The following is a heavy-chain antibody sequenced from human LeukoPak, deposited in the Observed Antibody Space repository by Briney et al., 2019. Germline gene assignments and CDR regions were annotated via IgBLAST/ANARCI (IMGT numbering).Heavy chain of an antibody. CDR2: IYYSGST. CDR1: GGSISSYY. V-gene: IGHV4-59*08. Sequence: MSSETLSLTCTVSGGSISSYYWSWIRQPPGKGLEWIGYIYYSGSTNYNPSLKSRVTISVDTSKNQFSLKLSSVTAADTAVYYCARLRYSGSYFTNLGQGTLVTVSS. CDR3: ARLRYSGSYFTN. J-gene: IGHJ4*02. D-gene: IGHD1-26*01.